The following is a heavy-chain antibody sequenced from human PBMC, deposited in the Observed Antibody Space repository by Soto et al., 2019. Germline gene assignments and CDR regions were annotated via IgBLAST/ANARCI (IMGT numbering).Heavy chain of an antibody. D-gene: IGHD3-3*01. Sequence: PSETLSLTCTVSGDSISDNYWSWIRQPPGKTLEWIGYMYYTGSTNYNPSLKSRVTMSVDTSKNQFSLRLSSVTAADTAVYYCARYDFSNSFWFDPWGQGTLVTVS. CDR2: MYYTGST. CDR3: ARYDFSNSFWFDP. J-gene: IGHJ5*02. CDR1: GDSISDNY. V-gene: IGHV4-59*12.